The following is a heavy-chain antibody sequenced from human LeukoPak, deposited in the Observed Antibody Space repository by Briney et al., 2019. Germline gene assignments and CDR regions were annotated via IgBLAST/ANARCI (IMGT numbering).Heavy chain of an antibody. V-gene: IGHV3-30*18. CDR2: ISYDGSNK. D-gene: IGHD6-13*01. CDR1: GFTFSSYG. Sequence: GGSLRLSCAASGFTFSSYGMHWVRQAPGKGLEWVAVISYDGSNKYYADSVKGRFTISRDNSKNTLYLQMNSLRAEDTAVYYCAKDQKIAAAGKYYYYGMDVWGQGTTVTVSS. CDR3: AKDQKIAAAGKYYYYGMDV. J-gene: IGHJ6*02.